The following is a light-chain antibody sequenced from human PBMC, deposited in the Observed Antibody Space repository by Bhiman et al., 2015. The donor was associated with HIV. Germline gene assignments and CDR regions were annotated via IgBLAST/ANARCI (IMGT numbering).Light chain of an antibody. V-gene: IGLV1-51*02. CDR1: SSNIGDKY. CDR2: QDT. Sequence: QSVLTQPPSVSAAPGQKVTISCSGSSSNIGDKYASWYQQKPGQSPVLVIYQDTERPSGIPDRFSGSKSGTSATLGITGLQTGDEADYYCGTWDSSLSAVVFGGGTKLTVL. J-gene: IGLJ2*01. CDR3: GTWDSSLSAVV.